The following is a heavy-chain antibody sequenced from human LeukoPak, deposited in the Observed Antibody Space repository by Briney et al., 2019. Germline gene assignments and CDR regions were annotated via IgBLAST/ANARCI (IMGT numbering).Heavy chain of an antibody. Sequence: SETLSLTCAVSGGSISSSNWWCWVRQPPGEGLEWIGEIYHGGSTNYNPSLKSRVTISVDTSKNQFSLKLSSVTAADTAVYYCARAPPDSSGWYEGLFDPWGQGTLVTVSS. CDR3: ARAPPDSSGWYEGLFDP. V-gene: IGHV4-4*02. J-gene: IGHJ5*02. CDR1: GGSISSSNW. CDR2: IYHGGST. D-gene: IGHD6-19*01.